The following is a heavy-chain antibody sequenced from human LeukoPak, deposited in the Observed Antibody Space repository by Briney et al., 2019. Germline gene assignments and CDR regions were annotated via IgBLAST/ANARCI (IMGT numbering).Heavy chain of an antibody. V-gene: IGHV4-4*09. D-gene: IGHD6-13*01. CDR3: ARQYRIATPYGPGYYYYYMDV. CDR2: IYTSGST. J-gene: IGHJ6*03. Sequence: SETLSLTCTGSGGSVRSYYWSWIRQPPGKGLEWIGYIYTSGSTNYNPSLKSRVTISVDTSKNQFSLKLSSVTAADTAVYYCARQYRIATPYGPGYYYYYMDVWGKGTTVTVSS. CDR1: GGSVRSYY.